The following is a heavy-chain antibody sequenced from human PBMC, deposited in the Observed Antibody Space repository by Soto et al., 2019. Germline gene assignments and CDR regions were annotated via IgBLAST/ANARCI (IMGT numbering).Heavy chain of an antibody. J-gene: IGHJ4*02. V-gene: IGHV4-34*01. CDR1: GGSFSGYY. Sequence: QVQLQQWGAGLLKPSETLSLTCAVYGGSFSGYYWSWIRQPPGKGLEWIVEINHSGSTNYNPSLKSRVTISVDTSKNQFSLKLSSVTAADTAVYYCARAGRYCSGGSCYSRLRTDHFDYWGQGTLVTVSS. CDR3: ARAGRYCSGGSCYSRLRTDHFDY. D-gene: IGHD2-15*01. CDR2: INHSGST.